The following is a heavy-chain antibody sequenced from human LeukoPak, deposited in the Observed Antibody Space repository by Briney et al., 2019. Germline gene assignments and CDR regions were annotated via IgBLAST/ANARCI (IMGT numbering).Heavy chain of an antibody. V-gene: IGHV1-24*01. D-gene: IGHD3-10*01. J-gene: IGHJ5*02. CDR2: FDPEDGET. CDR3: ATPYYYGSGRAFFWFDP. Sequence: EASVKVSCKVSGYTLTELSMHWVRQAPGKGLEWMGGFDPEDGETIYAQKFQGRVTMTEDTSTDTAYMELSSLRSEDTAVYYCATPYYYGSGRAFFWFDPWGQGTLVTVSS. CDR1: GYTLTELS.